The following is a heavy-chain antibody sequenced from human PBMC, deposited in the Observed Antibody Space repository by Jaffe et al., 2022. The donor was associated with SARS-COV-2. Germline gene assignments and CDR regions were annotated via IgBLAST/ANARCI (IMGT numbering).Heavy chain of an antibody. CDR1: GYSISSGFY. Sequence: QVQLQESGPGLVKPSETLSLTCSVSGYSISSGFYWGWIRQPPGKGLEWIGSMFHSGSTSYNPSLRSRVTISVDTSKNQLSLKLSSVTAADTAVYYCARGIAVAGKEDPWGQGTLVTVSS. D-gene: IGHD6-19*01. J-gene: IGHJ5*02. CDR2: MFHSGST. CDR3: ARGIAVAGKEDP. V-gene: IGHV4-38-2*02.